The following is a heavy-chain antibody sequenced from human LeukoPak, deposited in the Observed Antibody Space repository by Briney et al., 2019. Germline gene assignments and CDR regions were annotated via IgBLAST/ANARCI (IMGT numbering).Heavy chain of an antibody. J-gene: IGHJ1*01. CDR3: ARGGAARLHFQN. D-gene: IGHD6-6*01. V-gene: IGHV4-61*01. CDR2: IYHSGST. Sequence: SETLSLTCTVSGGSVNSDNYYWNWIRQPPGKGLEWIGYIYHSGSTNYNPSLQSRVTISVDTSKNQFSLNLNSVTAADTAVYYCARGGAARLHFQNWGQGTLVTVSS. CDR1: GGSVNSDNYY.